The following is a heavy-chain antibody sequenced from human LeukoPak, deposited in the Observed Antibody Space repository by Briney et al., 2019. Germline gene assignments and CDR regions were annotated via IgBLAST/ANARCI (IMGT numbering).Heavy chain of an antibody. D-gene: IGHD5-18*01. CDR2: ISSSGGST. CDR3: ARDNGYSYENWFDP. CDR1: GFTFSNYG. V-gene: IGHV3-48*01. J-gene: IGHJ5*02. Sequence: SGGSLRLSCAVSGFTFSNYGMSWVRQAPGKGLEWVSVISSSGGSTYYADSVKGRFTISRDNAKNSLYLQMNSLRAEDTAVYYCARDNGYSYENWFDPWGQGTLVTVSS.